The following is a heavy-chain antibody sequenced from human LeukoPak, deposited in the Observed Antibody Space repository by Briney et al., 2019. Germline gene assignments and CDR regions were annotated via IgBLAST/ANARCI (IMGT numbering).Heavy chain of an antibody. Sequence: PGGSLRLSCAASGFTFSSYAISWVRQAPGKGLEWVSAISGSGGSTYYADSVKGRFTISRDNSKNTLYMRMNSLRAEDTAVYYCASHSAYGGNPEESYFDYWGQESLVTVSS. J-gene: IGHJ4*02. CDR2: ISGSGGST. D-gene: IGHD4-23*01. CDR3: ASHSAYGGNPEESYFDY. CDR1: GFTFSSYA. V-gene: IGHV3-23*01.